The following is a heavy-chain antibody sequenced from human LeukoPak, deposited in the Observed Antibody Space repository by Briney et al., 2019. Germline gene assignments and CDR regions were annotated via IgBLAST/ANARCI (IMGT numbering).Heavy chain of an antibody. CDR3: GRGGPAAGHNWFER. CDR2: IIPICGET. D-gene: IGHD6-13*01. Sequence: SVKVSCKASGCTFTSYAFSWVRQATGQRLEWMGGIIPICGETSYAQKFQDRVTITADESTSTAYMELSSLRSEDTAVYYCGRGGPAAGHNWFERWGQGALVTVSS. J-gene: IGHJ5*02. V-gene: IGHV1-69*13. CDR1: GCTFTSYA.